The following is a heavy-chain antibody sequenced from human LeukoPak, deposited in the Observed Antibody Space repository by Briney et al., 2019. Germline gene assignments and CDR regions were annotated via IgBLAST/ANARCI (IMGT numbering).Heavy chain of an antibody. CDR3: ARGFSDYYDSSGSEGYNWFDP. D-gene: IGHD3-22*01. V-gene: IGHV4-59*12. Sequence: SETLSLTCTVSGGSISSYYWSWIRQPPGKGLEWIGYIYYSGSTNYNPSLKSRVTISVDTSKNQFSLKLSSVTAADTAVYYCARGFSDYYDSSGSEGYNWFDPWGQGTLVTVSS. CDR1: GGSISSYY. CDR2: IYYSGST. J-gene: IGHJ5*02.